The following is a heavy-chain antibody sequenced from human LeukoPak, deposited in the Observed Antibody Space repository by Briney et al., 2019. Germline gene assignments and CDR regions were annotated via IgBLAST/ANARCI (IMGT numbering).Heavy chain of an antibody. CDR1: AYSINNGYF. CDR2: IYHSGST. V-gene: IGHV4-38-2*02. J-gene: IGHJ4*02. D-gene: IGHD4-17*01. CDR3: ARVPTVTFFDY. Sequence: SETLSLTCIVSAYSINNGYFWGWIRQPPGKGLEWIGNIYHSGSTYYNPSLKSRVTISVDTSKNQFSLKLSSVTAADTAVYYCARVPTVTFFDYWGQGTLVTVSS.